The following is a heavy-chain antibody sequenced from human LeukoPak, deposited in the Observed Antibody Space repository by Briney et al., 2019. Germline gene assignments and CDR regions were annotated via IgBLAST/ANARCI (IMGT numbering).Heavy chain of an antibody. D-gene: IGHD2-2*01. J-gene: IGHJ4*02. CDR2: IIPIFGTA. V-gene: IGHV1-69*13. CDR3: AKRYCSSTSCPFDY. Sequence: ASVKVSCKASGYTFTSYAISWVRQAPGQGLEWMGGIIPIFGTANYAQKFQGRVTITADESTSTAYMELSSLRSEDTAVYYCAKRYCSSTSCPFDYWGQGTLVTVSS. CDR1: GYTFTSYA.